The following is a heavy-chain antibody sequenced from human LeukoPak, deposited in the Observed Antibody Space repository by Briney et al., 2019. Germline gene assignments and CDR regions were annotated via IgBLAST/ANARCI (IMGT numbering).Heavy chain of an antibody. Sequence: PGGSLRLSCEASGFTFSDYSLHWVRQALDKGLEWVAAISHDGTTTYYADSVQGRFTISRDNSKNTLYLQMDSLRDEDTAVYYCVSRFDYWGQGTLVTVSS. CDR3: VSRFDY. J-gene: IGHJ4*02. CDR2: ISHDGTTT. V-gene: IGHV3-30*03. CDR1: GFTFSDYS.